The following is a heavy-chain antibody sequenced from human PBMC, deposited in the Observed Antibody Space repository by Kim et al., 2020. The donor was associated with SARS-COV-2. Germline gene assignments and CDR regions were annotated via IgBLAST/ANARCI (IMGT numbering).Heavy chain of an antibody. Sequence: GGSLRLSCAASGFTFSSYSMNWVRQAPGKGLEWVSSISSSSSYIYYADSVKGRFTISRDNAKNSLYLQMNSLRAEDTAVYYCARDSKAEILTGYYRDWGQGTLVTVSS. CDR1: GFTFSSYS. D-gene: IGHD3-9*01. V-gene: IGHV3-21*01. J-gene: IGHJ4*02. CDR3: ARDSKAEILTGYYRD. CDR2: ISSSSSYI.